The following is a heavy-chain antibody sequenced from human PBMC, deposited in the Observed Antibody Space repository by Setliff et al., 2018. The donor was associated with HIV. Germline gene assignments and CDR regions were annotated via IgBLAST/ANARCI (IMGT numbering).Heavy chain of an antibody. CDR1: GFTFSDIE. CDR3: AKGGYGGAYYVAGY. Sequence: GGSLRLSCGASGFTFSDIEMNWVRQAPGKGLEWVTVMYKGGKTYYADFVKGRFTIARDDSKNTVSLQMTNLGTGDTATYYCAKGGYGGAYYVAGYWGQGTLVTVSS. D-gene: IGHD5-18*01. CDR2: MYKGGKT. V-gene: IGHV3-66*02. J-gene: IGHJ4*02.